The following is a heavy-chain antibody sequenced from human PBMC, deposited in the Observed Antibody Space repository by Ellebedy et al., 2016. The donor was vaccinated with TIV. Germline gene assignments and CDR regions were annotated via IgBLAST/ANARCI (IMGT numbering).Heavy chain of an antibody. CDR3: AKEFRYGVNYHSCDF. CDR1: GFSFGLYG. V-gene: IGHV3-30*18. J-gene: IGHJ3*01. CDR2: LSYDGRTI. D-gene: IGHD4/OR15-4a*01. Sequence: GGSLRLXXVTSGFSFGLYGMHWVRQAPGKGLEWVAILSYDGRTIYYADSVKGRFTISRDNSKSTLYLQMNSLRAEDTGVYFCAKEFRYGVNYHSCDFWGQGTEVIVSS.